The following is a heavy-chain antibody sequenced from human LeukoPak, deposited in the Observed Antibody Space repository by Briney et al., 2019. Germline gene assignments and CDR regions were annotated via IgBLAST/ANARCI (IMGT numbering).Heavy chain of an antibody. D-gene: IGHD2-21*02. CDR2: IYHSGIT. Sequence: PSETLSLTCTVSGGSISSSNYYWAWIRQPPGKGLEWIATIYHSGITYYSPSLKSRLTISVDTSKNQFSLRLSSVTAADTAVYYCARGDYYFDLWGQGTLVTVSS. CDR3: ARGDYYFDL. CDR1: GGSISSSNYY. J-gene: IGHJ4*02. V-gene: IGHV4-39*07.